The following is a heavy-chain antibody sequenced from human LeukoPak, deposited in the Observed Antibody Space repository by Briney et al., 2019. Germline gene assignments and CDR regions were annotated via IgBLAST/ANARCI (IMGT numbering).Heavy chain of an antibody. CDR2: IYYSGST. V-gene: IGHV4-59*01. D-gene: IGHD2-2*01. CDR1: GGSISSYY. CDR3: ASVPSRYCSSTSCYPYYFDY. Sequence: PSETLSLTCTVSGGSISSYYWSWVRQPPGKGLEEIGYIYYSGSTNYNPSLRSRVTISVDTSKNQVALNLSSVAAADTAVYYGASVPSRYCSSTSCYPYYFDYWGQGTLVTVSS. J-gene: IGHJ4*02.